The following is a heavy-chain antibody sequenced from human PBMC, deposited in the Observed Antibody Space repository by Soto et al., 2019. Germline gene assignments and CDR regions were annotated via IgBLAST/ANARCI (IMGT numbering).Heavy chain of an antibody. V-gene: IGHV1-18*01. CDR1: GYTFTIYG. Sequence: ASVKVSCKASGYTFTIYGIIWVRQAPGQGLEWMGWISAYNGNTNYAQKLQGRVTMTTDTSTSTAYMELRSLRSDDTAVYYCARSIVVVTALDYWGQGTLVTVSS. D-gene: IGHD2-21*02. CDR2: ISAYNGNT. J-gene: IGHJ4*02. CDR3: ARSIVVVTALDY.